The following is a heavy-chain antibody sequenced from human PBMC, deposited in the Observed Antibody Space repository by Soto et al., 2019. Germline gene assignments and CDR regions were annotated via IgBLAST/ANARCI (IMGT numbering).Heavy chain of an antibody. CDR1: GFTFSSYG. Sequence: LRLSCAASGFTFSSYGMHWVRQAPGKGLEWVAVISYDGSNKYYADSVKGRFTISRDNSKNTLYLQMNSLRAEDMAVYYCANQPLLGYCSSTSCYAPGYWGQGTLVTVSS. V-gene: IGHV3-30*18. CDR2: ISYDGSNK. CDR3: ANQPLLGYCSSTSCYAPGY. D-gene: IGHD2-2*01. J-gene: IGHJ4*02.